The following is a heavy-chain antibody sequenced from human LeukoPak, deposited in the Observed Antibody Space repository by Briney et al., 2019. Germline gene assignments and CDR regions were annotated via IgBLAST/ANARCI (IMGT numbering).Heavy chain of an antibody. D-gene: IGHD1-26*01. J-gene: IGHJ5*02. CDR1: GGSISSSSYY. CDR3: ARQSRVGATGDWFDP. CDR2: IYYSGST. V-gene: IGHV4-39*01. Sequence: SETLSLTCTVSGGSISSSSYYWGWIRQPPGKGLEWIGSIYYSGSTYYNPSLKSRVTISVDTSKNQFSLKLSSVTAADTAVYYCARQSRVGATGDWFDPWGQGTLVTVSS.